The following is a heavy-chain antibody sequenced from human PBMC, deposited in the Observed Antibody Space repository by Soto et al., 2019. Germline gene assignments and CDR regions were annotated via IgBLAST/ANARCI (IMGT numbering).Heavy chain of an antibody. J-gene: IGHJ5*02. D-gene: IGHD5-18*01. CDR2: IYYSGST. CDR1: GGSISSGDYY. CDR3: ARDNGYNYGYYRWFDP. V-gene: IGHV4-61*08. Sequence: SETLSLTCTVSGGSISSGDYYWSWIRQPPGKGLEWIGYIYYSGSTNYNPSLKSRVTISVDTSKNQFSLKLSSVTAADTAIYYCARDNGYNYGYYRWFDPWGQGTLVTVSS.